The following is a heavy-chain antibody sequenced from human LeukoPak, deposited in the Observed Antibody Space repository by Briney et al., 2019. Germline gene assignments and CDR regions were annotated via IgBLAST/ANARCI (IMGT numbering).Heavy chain of an antibody. CDR2: ISYDGSNK. V-gene: IGHV3-30*04. CDR1: GFTFSSYA. CDR3: ARGRAGGMVRGVSLGMDV. D-gene: IGHD3-10*01. Sequence: GGSLRLSCAASGFTFSSYAMHWVRQAPGKGLEWVAVISYDGSNKYYADSVKGRFTISRDNSKNTLYLQMNSLRAEDTAVYYCARGRAGGMVRGVSLGMDVWGQGTTVTVSS. J-gene: IGHJ6*02.